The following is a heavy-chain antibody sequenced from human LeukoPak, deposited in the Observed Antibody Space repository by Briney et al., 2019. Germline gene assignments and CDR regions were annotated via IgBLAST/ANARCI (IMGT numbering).Heavy chain of an antibody. CDR3: ARDKYCTGRDCYGGSKFDY. CDR2: ISSTDAVT. V-gene: IGHV3-23*01. Sequence: GGSLRFSCSASGFSLSSYAMSWVRQAPGKGLEWVSAISSTDAVTYDADSVRGRFTISRDSAQNSVDLQMNSLRAEDTAVYYCARDKYCTGRDCYGGSKFDYWGQGTLVTVSS. D-gene: IGHD2-8*02. CDR1: GFSLSSYA. J-gene: IGHJ4*02.